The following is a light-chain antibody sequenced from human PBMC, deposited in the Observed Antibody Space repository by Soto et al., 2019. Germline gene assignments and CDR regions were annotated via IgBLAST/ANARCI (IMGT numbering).Light chain of an antibody. CDR2: EVT. J-gene: IGLJ1*01. CDR1: SSDVGRYNL. V-gene: IGLV2-23*02. Sequence: QSVLTQPASVSGSPGQSITISCTGTSSDVGRYNLVSWYQHHPGKAPKLLIYEVTNRPSGISGRFSGSKSGITASLTISGLQAEDESDYFCCSYAGTNIYVFGTVTKLTVL. CDR3: CSYAGTNIYV.